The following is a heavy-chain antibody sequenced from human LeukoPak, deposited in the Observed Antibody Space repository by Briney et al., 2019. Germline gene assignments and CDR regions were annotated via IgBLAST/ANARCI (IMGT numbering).Heavy chain of an antibody. J-gene: IGHJ6*04. CDR3: ARFYPYGSGSYYNSYYYGMDV. CDR1: GFTFSDYY. Sequence: SGGSLRLSCAASGFTFSDYYMSWIRQAPGKGLEWVSYISSSSSYTNYADSVKGRFTISRDNPKNSLYLQMNSLRAEDTAVYYCARFYPYGSGSYYNSYYYGMDVWGKGTTVTVSS. CDR2: ISSSSSYT. V-gene: IGHV3-11*06. D-gene: IGHD3-10*01.